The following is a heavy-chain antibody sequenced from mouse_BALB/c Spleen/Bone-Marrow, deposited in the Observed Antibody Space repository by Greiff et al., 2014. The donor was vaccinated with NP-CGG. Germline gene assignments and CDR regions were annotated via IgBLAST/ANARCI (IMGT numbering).Heavy chain of an antibody. CDR3: ARRWVGYYCAMDY. Sequence: QVQLQQSGAELVRPGTSVKVSCKASGYAFTNYLIEWVKQRPGQGLEWIGVINPGSGGTNYNEKFKGKATLTADKSSSTAYMQLSSLTSDDSAVYFCARRWVGYYCAMDYWGQGTSVTVSS. J-gene: IGHJ4*01. CDR2: INPGSGGT. V-gene: IGHV1-54*01. CDR1: GYAFTNYL. D-gene: IGHD1-1*02.